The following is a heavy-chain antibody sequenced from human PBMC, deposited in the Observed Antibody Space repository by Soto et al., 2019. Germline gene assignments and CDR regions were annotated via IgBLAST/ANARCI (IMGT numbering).Heavy chain of an antibody. D-gene: IGHD2-15*01. V-gene: IGHV1-69*02. CDR3: ARDRGYCSGGSCSPGWFDP. J-gene: IGHJ5*02. CDR2: IIPILGIA. Sequence: QVQLVQSGAEVKKPGSSVKVSCKASGGTFSSYTISWVRQAPGQGLEWMGRIIPILGIANYAQKFQGRVTITADKSTSTAYMELSRLRSEDTAVYYCARDRGYCSGGSCSPGWFDPWGQGTLVTVSS. CDR1: GGTFSSYT.